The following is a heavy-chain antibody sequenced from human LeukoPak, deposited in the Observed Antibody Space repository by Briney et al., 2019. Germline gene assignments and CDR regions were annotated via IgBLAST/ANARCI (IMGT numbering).Heavy chain of an antibody. D-gene: IGHD5-12*01. V-gene: IGHV1-24*01. Sequence: ASVKLSCKVSGYTLTELSMHWVRQAPGKGLEWMGGFDPEDGEPSYAQKFQGRVTMTEDTSTDTAYMELSSLRSEDTAVYYCATDLEGWLRLIWGQGTMVTVSS. J-gene: IGHJ3*02. CDR1: GYTLTELS. CDR3: ATDLEGWLRLI. CDR2: FDPEDGEP.